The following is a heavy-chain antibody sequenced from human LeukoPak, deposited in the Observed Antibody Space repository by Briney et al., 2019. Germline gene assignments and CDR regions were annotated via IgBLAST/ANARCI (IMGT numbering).Heavy chain of an antibody. CDR3: SNGIYSSSY. CDR2: ISSTGKYI. Sequence: GGSLRLSCAASGFTFSNYNMNWVRQAPGKGLEWVSSISSTGKYIYYADSLKGRFTISRDNAKNSLYLQMNSLRAEDMAMYYCSNGIYSSSYWGQGTLVTVSS. CDR1: GFTFSNYN. V-gene: IGHV3-21*01. D-gene: IGHD6-6*01. J-gene: IGHJ4*02.